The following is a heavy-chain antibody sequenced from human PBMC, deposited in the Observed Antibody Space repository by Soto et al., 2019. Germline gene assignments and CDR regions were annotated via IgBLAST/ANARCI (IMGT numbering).Heavy chain of an antibody. D-gene: IGHD4-17*01. Sequence: PSETLSLPCTLSAGSISSGGSFWNCIRRHPGKCLVLIAYIFYSATTFYNWSLKWRLAISLYMSSDQFSLNLTSVTAADTAVYFCARGRLRMRYFEYWVQVALGAVSS. V-gene: IGHV4-31*03. CDR2: IFYSATT. CDR3: ARGRLRMRYFEY. CDR1: AGSISSGGSF. J-gene: IGHJ4*02.